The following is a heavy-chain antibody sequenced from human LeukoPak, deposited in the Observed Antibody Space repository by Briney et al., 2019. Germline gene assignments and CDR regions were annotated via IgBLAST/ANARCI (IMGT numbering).Heavy chain of an antibody. Sequence: PSETLSLTCTVSDGSISGYYWSWIRQPPGKGLEWIGYIYYSGSTNQNPSLKSRVTISVDTSKNQFSLKLSSVTAADTAVYYCARVLVVTGTPTDAFDIWGQGTMVTVSS. V-gene: IGHV4-59*01. D-gene: IGHD1-1*01. J-gene: IGHJ3*02. CDR2: IYYSGST. CDR3: ARVLVVTGTPTDAFDI. CDR1: DGSISGYY.